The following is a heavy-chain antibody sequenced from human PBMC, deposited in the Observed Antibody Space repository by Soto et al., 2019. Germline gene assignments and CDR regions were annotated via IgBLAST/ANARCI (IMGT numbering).Heavy chain of an antibody. CDR2: ISINSNYR. D-gene: IGHD2-21*01. CDR3: VRGGGGGQFDY. J-gene: IGHJ4*02. V-gene: IGHV3-11*06. CDR1: GFSLSDFY. Sequence: QIQLVESGGALVKPGGSLSLSWAASGFSLSDFYMSWFRQAPGKGLEWVSYISINSNYREYADSVKGRHTISRDNAKNSLYLQMNSLRGEDTAVYYCVRGGGGGQFDYWGQGTLVSVSS.